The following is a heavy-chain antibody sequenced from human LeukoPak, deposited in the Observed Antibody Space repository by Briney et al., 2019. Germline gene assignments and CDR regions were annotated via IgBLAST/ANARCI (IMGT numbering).Heavy chain of an antibody. D-gene: IGHD3-10*01. CDR1: GYSITSSSW. CDR2: IYHSGTT. J-gene: IGHJ4*02. Sequence: SDTLSLTCAVSGYSITSSSWWGWIRPPPGKGLEWIGYIYHSGTTYYNPSLQSRVTMSVDTSKNQFTLKLSSVTAVDTAVYYCARKENVYYYFDYWGQGTLVTVSS. V-gene: IGHV4-28*01. CDR3: ARKENVYYYFDY.